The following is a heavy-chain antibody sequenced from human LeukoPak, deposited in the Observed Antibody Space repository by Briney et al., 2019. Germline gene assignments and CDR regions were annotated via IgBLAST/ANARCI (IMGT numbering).Heavy chain of an antibody. CDR2: IIPIFGTA. V-gene: IGHV1-69*05. Sequence: SVKVSCKASGYTFTSYAMNWVRQAPGQGLEWMGGIIPIFGTANYAQKFQGRVTITTDESTSTAYMELSSLRSEDTAVYYCARVNEGITIFGVHDYWGQGTLVTVSS. J-gene: IGHJ4*02. D-gene: IGHD3-3*01. CDR1: GYTFTSYA. CDR3: ARVNEGITIFGVHDY.